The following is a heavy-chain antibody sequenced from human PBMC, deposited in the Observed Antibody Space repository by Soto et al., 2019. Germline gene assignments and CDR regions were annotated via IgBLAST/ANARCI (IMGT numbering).Heavy chain of an antibody. CDR3: AREEGGYSGYDANRFDP. V-gene: IGHV3-30*14. J-gene: IGHJ5*02. D-gene: IGHD5-12*01. Sequence: PGGSLRLSCAASGFAFNTFAIHWVRQAPGKGLEWLSVISNNGANRYYAKSVKGRFTISRDNSKNTLYLQMNNLRSEDTAVYYCAREEGGYSGYDANRFDPWGQGTLVTVSS. CDR2: ISNNGANR. CDR1: GFAFNTFA.